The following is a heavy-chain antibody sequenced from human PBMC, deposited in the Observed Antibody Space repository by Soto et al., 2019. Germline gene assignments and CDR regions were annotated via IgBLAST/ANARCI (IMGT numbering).Heavy chain of an antibody. CDR1: GGSISSSSYY. CDR2: IYYSGST. D-gene: IGHD2-2*01. CDR3: ARALPLSGGPAGHYYYYYGMDV. Sequence: PSETLSLTCTVSGGSISSSSYYWGWIRQPPGKGLEWIGSIYYSGSTYYNPSLKSRVTISVDTSKNQFSLKLSSVTAADTAVYYCARALPLSGGPAGHYYYYYGMDVWGQGTTVTVSS. J-gene: IGHJ6*02. V-gene: IGHV4-39*01.